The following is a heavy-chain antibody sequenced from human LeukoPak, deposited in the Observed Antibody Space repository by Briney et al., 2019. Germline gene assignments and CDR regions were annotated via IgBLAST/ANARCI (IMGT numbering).Heavy chain of an antibody. J-gene: IGHJ3*02. CDR3: ASVRLPITIFGEDAFDI. Sequence: SETLSLTCTVSGGSISSYYWSWIRQPAGKGLEWIGRIYASGSTNYNPSLKSRLTMSVATSKNQFSLKLSSVTAADTAVYYCASVRLPITIFGEDAFDIWGQGTMVTVSS. CDR1: GGSISSYY. D-gene: IGHD3-10*02. V-gene: IGHV4-4*07. CDR2: IYASGST.